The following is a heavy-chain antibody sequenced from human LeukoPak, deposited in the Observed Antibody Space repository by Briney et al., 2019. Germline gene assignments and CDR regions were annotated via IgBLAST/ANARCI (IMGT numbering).Heavy chain of an antibody. CDR2: IYYSGST. Sequence: SETLSLTCTVSRGSINSHYWSWIRQPPGKGLEWIGYIYYSGSTNYSPSLKSRVTISVDTSNNQFSLKLSSVTAADTAVYYCARLVTSRRYFDLWGRGTLVTVSS. D-gene: IGHD2-2*01. CDR1: RGSINSHY. V-gene: IGHV4-59*11. CDR3: ARLVTSRRYFDL. J-gene: IGHJ2*01.